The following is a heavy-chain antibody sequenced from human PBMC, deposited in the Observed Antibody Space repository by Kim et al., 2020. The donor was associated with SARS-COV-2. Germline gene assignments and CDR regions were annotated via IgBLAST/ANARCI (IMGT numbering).Heavy chain of an antibody. CDR1: GYTFSTYA. CDR3: ARGSGALVKGLDY. D-gene: IGHD2-8*02. V-gene: IGHV7-4-1*02. Sequence: ASVKVSCEVFGYTFSTYALNWVRQAPGQGFEWMGWINTRTRNSMYAQGFTGRFVFSLDTSVSTAYLQISSLKPEDTAVYYCARGSGALVKGLDYWGQGTLVTVSS. J-gene: IGHJ4*02. CDR2: INTRTRNS.